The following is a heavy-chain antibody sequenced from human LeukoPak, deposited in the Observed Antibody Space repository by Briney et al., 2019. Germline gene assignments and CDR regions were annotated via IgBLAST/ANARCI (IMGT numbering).Heavy chain of an antibody. D-gene: IGHD3-22*01. V-gene: IGHV1-46*03. J-gene: IGHJ5*02. CDR3: AAGYYDSSGYYPNWFDP. Sequence: ASVKVSCKASGYTFTSYYMHWVRQAPGQGLEWMGIINPSGGSTSYAQKFQGRVTMTRDTSTSTVYMELSSLRSEDTAVYYCAAGYYDSSGYYPNWFDPWGQGTLVTVSS. CDR1: GYTFTSYY. CDR2: INPSGGST.